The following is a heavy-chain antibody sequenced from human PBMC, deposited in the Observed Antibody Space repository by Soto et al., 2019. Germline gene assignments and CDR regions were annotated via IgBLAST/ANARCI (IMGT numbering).Heavy chain of an antibody. D-gene: IGHD6-6*01. CDR2: IYYSGST. J-gene: IGHJ4*02. V-gene: IGHV4-31*03. CDR1: GGSISSGGYY. CDR3: ARVIAARPSMPDYFDY. Sequence: PSETLSLTCTVSGGSISSGGYYWSWIRQHPGKGLEWIGYIYYSGSTYYNPSLKSRVTISVDTSKNQFSLKLSSVTAADTAVYYCARVIAARPSMPDYFDYWGQGTLVTVSS.